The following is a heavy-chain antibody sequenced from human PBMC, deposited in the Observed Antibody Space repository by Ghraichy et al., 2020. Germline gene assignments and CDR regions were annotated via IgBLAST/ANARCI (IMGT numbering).Heavy chain of an antibody. CDR3: ARDLKFRLLAAAGTGY. CDR2: INPNSGGT. CDR1: GYTFTGYY. J-gene: IGHJ4*02. D-gene: IGHD6-13*01. V-gene: IGHV1-2*02. Sequence: ASVKVSCKASGYTFTGYYMHWVRQAPGQGLEWMGWINPNSGGTNYAQKFQGRVTMTRDTSISTAYMELSRLRSDDTAVYYCARDLKFRLLAAAGTGYWGQGTLVTVSS.